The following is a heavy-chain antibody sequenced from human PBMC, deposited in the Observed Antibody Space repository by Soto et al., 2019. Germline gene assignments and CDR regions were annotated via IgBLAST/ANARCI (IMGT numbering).Heavy chain of an antibody. D-gene: IGHD2-2*01. J-gene: IGHJ5*02. V-gene: IGHV5-10-1*01. CDR2: IDPRDSYV. CDR1: GYTFTTLW. CDR3: ARLYCTTSTCDSWFDP. Sequence: PGETLKISCTGFGYTFTTLWISWVRQMPGKGLEWMGRIDPRDSYVNYSPSFQGHVTISVDKSISTAYLQWGSLKASDTAMYYCARLYCTTSTCDSWFDPWGQGTLVTGSS.